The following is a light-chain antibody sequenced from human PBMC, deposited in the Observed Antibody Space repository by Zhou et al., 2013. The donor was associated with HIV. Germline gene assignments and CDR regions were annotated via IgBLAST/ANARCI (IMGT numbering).Light chain of an antibody. V-gene: IGKV1-39*01. CDR3: QQSYSTPPT. CDR2: AAS. Sequence: DIQMTQSPSSLSASVGDRVTITCRASQSISSYLNWYQQKPGKAPKLLIYAASSLQSGVPSRFSGSGSGTDFLLTISSLQPEDFATYYCQQSYSTPPTFGQGTKVEIK. CDR1: QSISSY. J-gene: IGKJ1*01.